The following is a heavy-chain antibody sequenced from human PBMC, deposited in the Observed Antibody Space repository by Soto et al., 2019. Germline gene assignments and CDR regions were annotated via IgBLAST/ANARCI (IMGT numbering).Heavy chain of an antibody. CDR2: IYYSGST. Sequence: SETLSLTCTVSGGSISSYYWSWILQPPGKGLEWIGYIYYSGSTYYNPSLKSRVTISVDTSMYQFSLKLSSVTAADTVVYYCASYYDSSGYYAYYFDYWGQGTLVTVSS. CDR3: ASYYDSSGYYAYYFDY. D-gene: IGHD3-22*01. J-gene: IGHJ4*02. V-gene: IGHV4-59*08. CDR1: GGSISSYY.